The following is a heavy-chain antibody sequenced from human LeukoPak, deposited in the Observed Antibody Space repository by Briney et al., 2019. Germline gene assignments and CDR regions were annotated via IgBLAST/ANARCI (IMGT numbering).Heavy chain of an antibody. CDR3: ARHAGIAVAGSYDAFDI. Sequence: PGGSLQISCHGSGSIFTRYWIGWVRQLRGKGVEWMGISYSGDWGTRYSPSFHGQVTISADTSISTAYLQWSSLKASDTAMYYCARHAGIAVAGSYDAFDIGGQGTMVTVSA. J-gene: IGHJ3*02. CDR2: SYSGDWGT. V-gene: IGHV5-51*01. D-gene: IGHD6-19*01. CDR1: GSIFTRYW.